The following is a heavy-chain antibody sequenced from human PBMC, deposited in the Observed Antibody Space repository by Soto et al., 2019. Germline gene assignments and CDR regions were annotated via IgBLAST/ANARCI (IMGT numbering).Heavy chain of an antibody. Sequence: ASVKVSCKASGYTFTSYYMHWVRQAPGQGLEWMGIINPSGGSTSYAQKFQGRVTMTRDTSTSTVYMELSSLRSEDTAVYYCARAGGAYYDFWSGYPSDYYMDVWGKGTTVTVS. CDR2: INPSGGST. V-gene: IGHV1-46*03. CDR3: ARAGGAYYDFWSGYPSDYYMDV. CDR1: GYTFTSYY. D-gene: IGHD3-3*01. J-gene: IGHJ6*03.